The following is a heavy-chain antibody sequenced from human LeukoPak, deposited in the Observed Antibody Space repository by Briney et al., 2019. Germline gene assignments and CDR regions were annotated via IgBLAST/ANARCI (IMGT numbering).Heavy chain of an antibody. Sequence: PGGSLRLSCAASGFTFSSYWMSWVRQAPGKGLEWVANINQDGSEKYYVDSVKGRFTISRDNAKNSLYLQMNSLRVEDTAVYYCARDTSSWRWSYYYYMDVWGKGTTVTVSS. D-gene: IGHD6-13*01. J-gene: IGHJ6*03. CDR1: GFTFSSYW. V-gene: IGHV3-7*01. CDR2: INQDGSEK. CDR3: ARDTSSWRWSYYYYMDV.